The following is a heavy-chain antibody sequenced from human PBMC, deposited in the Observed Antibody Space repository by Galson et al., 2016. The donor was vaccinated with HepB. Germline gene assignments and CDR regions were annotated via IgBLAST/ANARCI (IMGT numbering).Heavy chain of an antibody. CDR1: GGSINSDVW. CDR2: IYNTGST. J-gene: IGHJ5*02. CDR3: AGGKLVTGWGS. Sequence: SETLSLTCAVSGGSINSDVWWSWVRQAPGKGLEWIGEIYNTGSTNYNPSLKTRFIMSLDKSKNQFSLKANSVTAADTAVYFCAGGKLVTGWGSWGQGILVVVSS. D-gene: IGHD6-6*01. V-gene: IGHV4-4*02.